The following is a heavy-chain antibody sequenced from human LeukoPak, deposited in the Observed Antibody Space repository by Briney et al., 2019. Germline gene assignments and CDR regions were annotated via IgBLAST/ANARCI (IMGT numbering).Heavy chain of an antibody. J-gene: IGHJ6*02. Sequence: ASVKVSCKASGYTFTSYAMNWVRQAPGQGLEWIGWINTNTGNPTYAQGFTGRFVFSLDTSVSTAYLQISSLKAEDTAVYYCASTPASYYYYYYGMDVWGQGTTVTVSS. V-gene: IGHV7-4-1*02. CDR2: INTNTGNP. CDR3: ASTPASYYYYYYGMDV. CDR1: GYTFTSYA.